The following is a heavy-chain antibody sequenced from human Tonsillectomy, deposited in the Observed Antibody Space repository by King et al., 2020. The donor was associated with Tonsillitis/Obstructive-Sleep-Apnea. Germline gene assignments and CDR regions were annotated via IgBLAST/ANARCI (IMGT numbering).Heavy chain of an antibody. J-gene: IGHJ4*02. CDR3: AKSPSVDFWSGYYPTVFDY. D-gene: IGHD3-3*01. V-gene: IGHV3-9*01. CDR2: IGWNSGSI. CDR1: GFTFDDYA. Sequence: VQLVESGGGLVQPGRSLRLSCAASGFTFDDYAMHWVRQAPGKGLEWVSGIGWNSGSIGYADSVKGRVTVSRDNAKNSLYLQMNSLRAEDTALYYCAKSPSVDFWSGYYPTVFDYWGQGTPVTVSS.